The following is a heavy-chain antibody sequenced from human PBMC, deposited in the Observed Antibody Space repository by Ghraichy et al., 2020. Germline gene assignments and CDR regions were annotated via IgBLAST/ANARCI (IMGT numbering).Heavy chain of an antibody. D-gene: IGHD6-19*01. Sequence: SETLSLTCAVYGGSFSGYYWSWIRQPPGKGLEWIGEINHSGSTNYNPSLKSRVTISVDTSKNQFSLKLSSVTAADTAVYYCARGYSSGWAQYYYYYYGMDVWGQETTVTVSS. CDR1: GGSFSGYY. CDR2: INHSGST. V-gene: IGHV4-34*01. CDR3: ARGYSSGWAQYYYYYYGMDV. J-gene: IGHJ6*02.